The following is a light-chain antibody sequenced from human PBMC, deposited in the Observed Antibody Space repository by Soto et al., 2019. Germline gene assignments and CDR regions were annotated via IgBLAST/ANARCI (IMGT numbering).Light chain of an antibody. Sequence: DIQMTQSPSTLSASVGDRVTITCRASQTINSWLAWYQQKPGKAPKVLIFDASSLESGVPSRFSGSGFGTEFSLTISSLQPDDFGSYYCQHMRTFGQGTKVDIK. CDR2: DAS. CDR1: QTINSW. J-gene: IGKJ1*01. V-gene: IGKV1-5*01. CDR3: QHMRT.